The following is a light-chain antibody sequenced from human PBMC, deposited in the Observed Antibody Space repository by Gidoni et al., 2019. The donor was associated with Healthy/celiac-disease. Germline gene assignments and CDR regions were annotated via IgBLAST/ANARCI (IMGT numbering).Light chain of an antibody. J-gene: IGKJ3*01. CDR1: QSVLYSSNNKNY. CDR2: WAS. Sequence: ATINCKSSQSVLYSSNNKNYLAWYQQKPGQPPKLLIYWASTRESGVPDRFSGSGSGTDFTLTISSLQAEDVAVYYCQQYYSTPTFGPGTKVDIK. CDR3: QQYYSTPT. V-gene: IGKV4-1*01.